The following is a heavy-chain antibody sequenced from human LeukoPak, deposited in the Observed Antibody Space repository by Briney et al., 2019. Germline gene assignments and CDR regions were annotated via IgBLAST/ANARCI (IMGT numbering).Heavy chain of an antibody. Sequence: GGSLRLSCVASGFPFKGYWMTWVRQSPGKGLDWVANIKPDGSETNYLDSVKGRFTISRDNARDSLFLEMNNLRVDDTAVYYRARDGGELWPLDEWGQGTLVTVSS. D-gene: IGHD3-10*01. CDR3: ARDGGELWPLDE. CDR2: IKPDGSET. V-gene: IGHV3-7*01. J-gene: IGHJ4*02. CDR1: GFPFKGYW.